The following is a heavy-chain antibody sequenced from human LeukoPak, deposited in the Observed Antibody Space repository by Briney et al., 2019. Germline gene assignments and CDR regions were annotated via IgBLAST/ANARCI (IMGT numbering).Heavy chain of an antibody. CDR2: MSYSGST. J-gene: IGHJ3*02. D-gene: IGHD3-10*01. CDR3: ARGLHMVRGVHDALRI. Sequence: SETLSVTCDVSGVSISDYSWNWVRQPPGQGLEWVSYMSYSGSTNYNPSLKSRVTLSADTSENQFSLHLLSVTAADTAVYYCARGLHMVRGVHDALRIWGQGTMVTVS. V-gene: IGHV4-59*13. CDR1: GVSISDYS.